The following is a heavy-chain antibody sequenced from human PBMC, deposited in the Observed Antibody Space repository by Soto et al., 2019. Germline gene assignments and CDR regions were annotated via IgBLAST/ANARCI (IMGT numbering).Heavy chain of an antibody. CDR1: GFTFNTYA. CDR3: ARGPPYISSWYWYLDL. Sequence: QVQLVESGGGVVQPGRSLRLSCGASGFTFNTYAMHWVRQAPGKGLEWVAVIWYDGSIKYYADSVKGRFTISRDKSENTLYLLVNSLRADDTAVYYCARGPPYISSWYWYLDLWGRGTLVTVSS. CDR2: IWYDGSIK. J-gene: IGHJ2*01. V-gene: IGHV3-33*01. D-gene: IGHD6-13*01.